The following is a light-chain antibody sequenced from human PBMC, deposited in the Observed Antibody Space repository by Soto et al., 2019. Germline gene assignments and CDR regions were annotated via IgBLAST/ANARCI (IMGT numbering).Light chain of an antibody. Sequence: QSVLTQPASVSGSPGQSITISCTGTSSDVGGYNCVSWYQHHPGKAPKLMIYDVSNRPSGVSNRFSGSKSGNTASLTIFGLQAEDEADYYCSSYTSSSTLLFGGGTKLTVL. J-gene: IGLJ2*01. CDR2: DVS. V-gene: IGLV2-14*03. CDR1: SSDVGGYNC. CDR3: SSYTSSSTLL.